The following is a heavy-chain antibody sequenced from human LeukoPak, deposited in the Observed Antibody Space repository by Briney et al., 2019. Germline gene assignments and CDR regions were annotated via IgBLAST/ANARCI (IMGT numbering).Heavy chain of an antibody. D-gene: IGHD4-17*01. Sequence: SETLSLTCTVSGGSISSYYWSWIRQPAGKGLEWIGRIYTSGSTNYNPSLKSRVTMSVDTSKNQFSLKLSSVTAADTAVYYCARGAVRKITVTKDLVPWYYYGMDVWGQGTTVTVSS. CDR2: IYTSGST. CDR1: GGSISSYY. CDR3: ARGAVRKITVTKDLVPWYYYGMDV. V-gene: IGHV4-4*07. J-gene: IGHJ6*02.